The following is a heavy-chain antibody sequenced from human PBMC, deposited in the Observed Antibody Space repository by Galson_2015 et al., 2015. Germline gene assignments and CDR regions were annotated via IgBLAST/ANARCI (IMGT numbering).Heavy chain of an antibody. V-gene: IGHV3-53*01. D-gene: IGHD3-10*01. CDR1: GFTISSNY. J-gene: IGHJ3*02. Sequence: SLRLSCAASGFTISSNYMNWVRQPPGTGLEWVSIIHGDGTTYYADSVKGRFTISRDNSKNTLYLQMNSLRAEDTALYYCARLAGSGTKDAFDIWGQGTLVTVSS. CDR3: ARLAGSGTKDAFDI. CDR2: IHGDGTT.